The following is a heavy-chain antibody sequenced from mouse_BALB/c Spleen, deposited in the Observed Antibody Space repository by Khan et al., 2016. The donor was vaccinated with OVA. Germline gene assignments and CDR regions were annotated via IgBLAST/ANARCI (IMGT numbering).Heavy chain of an antibody. CDR3: ARDGYSPWFAY. D-gene: IGHD2-3*01. Sequence: EVELVESGAELVRPGALVNLSCKVSGFNIKDYYMHWVKQRPEQGLEWIGWIDPENGNTIYDPKFQGKASITSDTSSNTAYLRLSSLTSEDTAVYYCARDGYSPWFAYGGQGTLVTVAA. CDR1: GFNIKDYY. V-gene: IGHV14-1*02. CDR2: IDPENGNT. J-gene: IGHJ3*01.